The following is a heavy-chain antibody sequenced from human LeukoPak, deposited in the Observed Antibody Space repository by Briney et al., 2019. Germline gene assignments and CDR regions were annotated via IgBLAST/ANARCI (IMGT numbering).Heavy chain of an antibody. CDR3: ARDAIDN. V-gene: IGHV3-21*01. D-gene: IGHD2-2*02. CDR1: GFTFSSYS. CDR2: ISSSSYI. Sequence: TGGSLRLSCAASGFTFSSYSMNWVRQAPGKGLEWVSSISSSSYIYYADPVKGRFTISRDNAKNSLYLQMSSLRAEDTAVYDCARDAIDNGGQGTLVTVSS. J-gene: IGHJ4*02.